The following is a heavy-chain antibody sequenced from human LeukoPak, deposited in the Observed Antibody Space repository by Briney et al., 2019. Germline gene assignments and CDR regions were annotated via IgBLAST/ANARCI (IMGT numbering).Heavy chain of an antibody. D-gene: IGHD2-15*01. CDR3: ARWRDTVAHPEGAFDI. Sequence: VASVKVSCKASGGTFSSYAISWVRQAPGQGLEWMGGIIPIFGTANYAQKFQGRVTITTDESTSTAYMELSSLRSEDTAVYYCARWRDTVAHPEGAFDIWGQGTMVTVSS. CDR1: GGTFSSYA. CDR2: IIPIFGTA. V-gene: IGHV1-69*05. J-gene: IGHJ3*02.